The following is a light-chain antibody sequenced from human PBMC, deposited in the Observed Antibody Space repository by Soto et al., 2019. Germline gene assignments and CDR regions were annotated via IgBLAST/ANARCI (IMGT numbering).Light chain of an antibody. CDR3: HQSYSLPRT. V-gene: IGKV1-39*01. J-gene: IGKJ1*01. CDR1: QSIHNY. Sequence: DIQMTQSPSSLSASVGDTVTITCRASQSIHNYLNWYQQKPGKAPNLLIYGASSLQSGVPSRFSGSGSETDFTLTISSLQPEDFATYYCHQSYSLPRTFGQGTKVEVK. CDR2: GAS.